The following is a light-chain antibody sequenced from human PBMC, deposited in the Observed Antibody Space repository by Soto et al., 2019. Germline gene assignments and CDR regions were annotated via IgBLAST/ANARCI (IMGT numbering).Light chain of an antibody. Sequence: QSVLTQAPSASGTPGQRVTISCSGSSSNIGSKTVNWYQQVPGMAPKLLIFKNHQRPSGVPDRFSGSKSGTSASLAIRLQSEDEADYYCAAWDDSLNACVFGTGTKLTVL. CDR1: SSNIGSKT. CDR2: KNH. J-gene: IGLJ1*01. CDR3: AAWDDSLNACV. V-gene: IGLV1-44*01.